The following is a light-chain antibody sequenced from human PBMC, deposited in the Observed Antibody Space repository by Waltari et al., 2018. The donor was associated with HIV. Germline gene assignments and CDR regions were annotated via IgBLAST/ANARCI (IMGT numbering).Light chain of an antibody. CDR3: AAWDDSLNGHVV. J-gene: IGLJ2*01. CDR1: SSNIGSNT. Sequence: QSVLTQPPSASGTPGQRVTISCSGSSSNIGSNTVNWYQQLPGTAPKLLIYSNNQRPSGVPDRFSGSKSGTSASLAISGVQSEDEADYYCAAWDDSLNGHVVFGGGTKLTAL. V-gene: IGLV1-44*01. CDR2: SNN.